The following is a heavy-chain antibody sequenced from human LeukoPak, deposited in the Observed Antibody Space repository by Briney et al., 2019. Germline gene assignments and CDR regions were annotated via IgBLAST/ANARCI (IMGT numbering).Heavy chain of an antibody. V-gene: IGHV4-59*01. CDR2: IYYSGST. CDR3: ARGNYDFWSGYPNWFDP. D-gene: IGHD3-3*01. CDR1: GGSISGNY. Sequence: SETLSLTCTVSGGSISGNYWSWVRQPPGKGLEWIGNIYYSGSTNYNPSLKSRVTISVDTSKNQFSLKLSSVTAADTAVYYCARGNYDFWSGYPNWFDPWGQGTLVTVSS. J-gene: IGHJ5*02.